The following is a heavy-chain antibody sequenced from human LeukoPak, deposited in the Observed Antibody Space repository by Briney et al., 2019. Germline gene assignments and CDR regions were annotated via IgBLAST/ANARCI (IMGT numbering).Heavy chain of an antibody. CDR1: GDSISSGSYY. V-gene: IGHV4-61*02. J-gene: IGHJ4*02. D-gene: IGHD5-24*01. CDR2: ISTSGST. Sequence: SETLSLTCTVSGDSISSGSYYWRWLRQPAGKGLEWIGRISTSGSTNYNPSLKSRVTISVDTSKNQFSLKLSSVTAADTAMYYCARGRVEMATIDFDYWGQGTLVTVSS. CDR3: ARGRVEMATIDFDY.